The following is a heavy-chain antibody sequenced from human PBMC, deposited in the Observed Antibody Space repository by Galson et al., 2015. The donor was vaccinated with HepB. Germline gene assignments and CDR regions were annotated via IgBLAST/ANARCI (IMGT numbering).Heavy chain of an antibody. CDR2: INGRGSTR. CDR1: GFIFRHHA. J-gene: IGHJ5*02. Sequence: SLRLSCAGSGFIFRHHAMAWIRQAPGKGLEWASGINGRGSTRSYSDAVKDRFSISRDNSKDTVFLQMDNLRAEDTAVYYCVKEGSWFGGDWFDPWGQGALVTVS. CDR3: VKEGSWFGGDWFDP. D-gene: IGHD3-16*01. V-gene: IGHV3-23*01.